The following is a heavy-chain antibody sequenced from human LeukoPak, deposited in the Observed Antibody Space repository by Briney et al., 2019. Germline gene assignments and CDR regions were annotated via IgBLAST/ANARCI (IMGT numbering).Heavy chain of an antibody. CDR1: GFNFGSYS. Sequence: GGSLRLSCAASGFNFGSYSMTWVRQAPGKGLEWVSVISADSATTFYADSVKGRFTISRDNSKNTVSLQMNSLKPEDTALYYCVKDIRRGYNFGYDQFAYWGQGTLVTVSS. CDR2: ISADSATT. V-gene: IGHV3-23*01. CDR3: VKDIRRGYNFGYDQFAY. J-gene: IGHJ4*02. D-gene: IGHD5-18*01.